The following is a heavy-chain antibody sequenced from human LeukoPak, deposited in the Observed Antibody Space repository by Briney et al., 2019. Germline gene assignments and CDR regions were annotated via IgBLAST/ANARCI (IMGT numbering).Heavy chain of an antibody. CDR3: AKPVSGGLAVTADWFDP. J-gene: IGHJ5*01. CDR1: RFTVSSNY. D-gene: IGHD6-19*01. Sequence: PGGSLRLSCAASRFTVSSNYMNWLRQPPGKGLERVSTINANSGTRSYAASVRGRFTISRDNSKNTVYLQLNTLRAEDTAVYYCAKPVSGGLAVTADWFDPWGQGTLVVVSS. V-gene: IGHV3-23*01. CDR2: INANSGTR.